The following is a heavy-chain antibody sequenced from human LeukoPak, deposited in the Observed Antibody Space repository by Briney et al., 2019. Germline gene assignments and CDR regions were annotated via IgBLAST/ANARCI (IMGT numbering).Heavy chain of an antibody. Sequence: GGSLRLSCAASGFTFSSYAMSWVRQAPGKGPEWVSAISGSGGSTYYADSVKGRFTISRDNSKNTLYLQMNSLRAEDTAVYYCAKEGLIAVAGTRFFDYWGQGTLVTVSS. D-gene: IGHD6-19*01. CDR3: AKEGLIAVAGTRFFDY. J-gene: IGHJ4*02. CDR2: ISGSGGST. CDR1: GFTFSSYA. V-gene: IGHV3-23*01.